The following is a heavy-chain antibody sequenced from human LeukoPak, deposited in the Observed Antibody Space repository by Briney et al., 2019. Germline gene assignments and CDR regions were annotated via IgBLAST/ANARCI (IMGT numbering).Heavy chain of an antibody. D-gene: IGHD3-10*01. Sequence: PGGSLRLSCAASGFTFSAYAMSWVRQAPGKGLEWVSAISGSGGSTYYADSVKGRFTISRDNSKNTLYLQMNSLRAEDTAVYYCAKSAEGMVRGVIIPFDYWGQGTLVTVSS. V-gene: IGHV3-23*01. CDR1: GFTFSAYA. CDR3: AKSAEGMVRGVIIPFDY. CDR2: ISGSGGST. J-gene: IGHJ4*02.